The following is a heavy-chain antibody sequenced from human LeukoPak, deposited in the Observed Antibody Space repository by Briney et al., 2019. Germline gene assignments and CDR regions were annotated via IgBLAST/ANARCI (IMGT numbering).Heavy chain of an antibody. CDR3: ARGSTVADDY. CDR1: GFTFSIHN. J-gene: IGHJ4*02. CDR2: INSGGDAT. V-gene: IGHV3-48*03. Sequence: GGSLRLSCAASGFTFSIHNMDWVRQAPGKGLEWISYINSGGDATHYADSVKGRFTISRDNARNSLYMQMNSLTAEDTAVYYCARGSTVADDYWGQGILVTVSS. D-gene: IGHD4-23*01.